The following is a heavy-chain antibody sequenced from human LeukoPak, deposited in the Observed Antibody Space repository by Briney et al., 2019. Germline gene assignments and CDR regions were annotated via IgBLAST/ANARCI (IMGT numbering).Heavy chain of an antibody. CDR1: GFIFDDYA. Sequence: GGSLRLSCTASGFIFDDYAMHWVQQAPGKGLEWVSGISWDSDSIDYADSVKGRFTIYKENAKNSLYLQMNSLKAEDMALYYCAKGGGGRLIYYYYMDVWGKGTTVTVSS. D-gene: IGHD3-16*01. J-gene: IGHJ6*03. CDR3: AKGGGGRLIYYYYMDV. CDR2: ISWDSDSI. V-gene: IGHV3-9*03.